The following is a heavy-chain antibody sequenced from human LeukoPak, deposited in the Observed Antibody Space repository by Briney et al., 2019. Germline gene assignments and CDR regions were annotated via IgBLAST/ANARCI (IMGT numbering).Heavy chain of an antibody. V-gene: IGHV5-51*01. CDR3: ARLGSCTNGVCYTTTRWFDP. Sequence: GESLKISCKGSGYSFTSYWIGWVRQMPGKGLEWMGIIYPADSDTRYSPSFQGQVTISADKSIGTAYLQWSSLKASDTAMYYCARLGSCTNGVCYTTTRWFDPWGQGTLVTVSS. CDR1: GYSFTSYW. D-gene: IGHD2-8*01. J-gene: IGHJ5*02. CDR2: IYPADSDT.